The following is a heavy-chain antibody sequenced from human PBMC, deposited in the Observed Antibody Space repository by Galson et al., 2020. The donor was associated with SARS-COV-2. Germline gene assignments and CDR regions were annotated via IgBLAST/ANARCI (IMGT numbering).Heavy chain of an antibody. J-gene: IGHJ4*02. CDR2: INSSGST. V-gene: IGHV4-34*01. CDR3: AREENFFLVVTERRMFYVYY. D-gene: IGHD2-21*02. CDR1: GGSFSGYY. Sequence: SQPLSLTCAVYGGSFSGYYWSWIRQPPGKGLEWIGAINSSGSTNYNPSLKGRVTISVDTSKNHFSLKLSSVTAADTAVYYCAREENFFLVVTERRMFYVYYWGRGTLAAVS.